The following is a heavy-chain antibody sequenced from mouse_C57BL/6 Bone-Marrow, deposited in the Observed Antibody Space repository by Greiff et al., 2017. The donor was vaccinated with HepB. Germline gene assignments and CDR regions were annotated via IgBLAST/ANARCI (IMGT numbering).Heavy chain of an antibody. Sequence: QVQLQQSGPELVKPGASVKISCKASGYTFTDYYINWVKQRPGQGLEWIGWIFPGSGSTYYNEKFKGKATLTVDKSSSTAYMLLSSLTSEDSAVFFCARYHYGSRRTWFAYWGQGTLVTVSA. CDR1: GYTFTDYY. D-gene: IGHD1-1*01. CDR3: ARYHYGSRRTWFAY. J-gene: IGHJ3*01. V-gene: IGHV1-75*01. CDR2: IFPGSGST.